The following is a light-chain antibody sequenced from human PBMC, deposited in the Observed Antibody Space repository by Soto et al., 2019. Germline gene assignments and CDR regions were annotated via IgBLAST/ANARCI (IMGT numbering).Light chain of an antibody. V-gene: IGKV3-11*01. CDR1: QSVSNNY. CDR3: QQRPYGTPLT. CDR2: GSS. J-gene: IGKJ5*01. Sequence: RGGRSTLSYGAIQSVSNNYLAWYQQIPGQAPRLLIYGSSTRATGIPARFSGSGSGTDFTLTISSLEPEDFALYYCQQRPYGTPLTFGQGTRMEVK.